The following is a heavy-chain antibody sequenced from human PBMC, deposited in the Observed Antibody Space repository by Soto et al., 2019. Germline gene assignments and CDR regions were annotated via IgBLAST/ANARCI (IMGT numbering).Heavy chain of an antibody. CDR1: SGSISSSNW. D-gene: IGHD1-1*01. Sequence: NPSETLSLTCAVSSGSISSSNWWSWVRQPPGKGLEWIGEIYHSGSTNYNLSLKSRVTISVDKSKNQFSLKLCSVTAADTAVYYCARDGGQKGLELNLGQMGGYYYGMDVWGQGTTVTVSS. CDR3: ARDGGQKGLELNLGQMGGYYYGMDV. CDR2: IYHSGST. V-gene: IGHV4-4*02. J-gene: IGHJ6*02.